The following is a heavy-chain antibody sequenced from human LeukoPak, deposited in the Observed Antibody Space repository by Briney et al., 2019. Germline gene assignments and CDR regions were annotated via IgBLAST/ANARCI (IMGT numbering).Heavy chain of an antibody. CDR2: INWNGGST. CDR1: GFTFGDYG. CDR3: ARVGSSWKPYYYYYYYMDV. Sequence: GGSLRLSCAASGFTFGDYGMSWVRQAPGKGLEWVSGINWNGGSTGYADSVKGRFTISRDNAKNSLYLQMNSLRAEDTAVYYCARVGSSWKPYYYYYYYMDVWGKGTTVTVSS. V-gene: IGHV3-20*04. D-gene: IGHD6-13*01. J-gene: IGHJ6*03.